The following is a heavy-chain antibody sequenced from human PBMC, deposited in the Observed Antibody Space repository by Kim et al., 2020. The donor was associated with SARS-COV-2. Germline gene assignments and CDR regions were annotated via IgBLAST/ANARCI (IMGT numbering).Heavy chain of an antibody. J-gene: IGHJ4*02. V-gene: IGHV1-18*01. Sequence: ASVKVSCQASGYTFRSYGIGWVRQAPGQGLEWMGWISAYNGNIKSTQKFQGRVTMTTDTSSNTAYMELRSLTSDDTAVYYCARACSGNCQRGFDYWGQGTLVTVSS. D-gene: IGHD6-19*01. CDR1: GYTFRSYG. CDR3: ARACSGNCQRGFDY. CDR2: ISAYNGNI.